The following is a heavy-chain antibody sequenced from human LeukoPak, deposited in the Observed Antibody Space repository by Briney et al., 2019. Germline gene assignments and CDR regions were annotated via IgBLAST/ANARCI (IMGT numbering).Heavy chain of an antibody. CDR1: GFTFSNYY. J-gene: IGHJ3*02. Sequence: GGSLRLSCAAYGFTFSNYYMSWIRQATGKGVEWVSYISSSDSTIYYADSVKGRFTISRDNSKNTLYLQMNSLRAEDTAVKYCARGVVNYAHDAFDIWGQGTMGTVSS. V-gene: IGHV3-11*01. CDR2: ISSSDSTI. CDR3: ARGVVNYAHDAFDI. D-gene: IGHD3-3*01.